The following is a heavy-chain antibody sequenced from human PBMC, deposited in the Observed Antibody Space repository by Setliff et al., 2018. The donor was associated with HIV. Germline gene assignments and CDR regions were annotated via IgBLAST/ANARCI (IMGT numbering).Heavy chain of an antibody. CDR3: AKSSNRGWSLPFDY. J-gene: IGHJ4*02. CDR1: GFTFSSYA. V-gene: IGHV3-23*01. CDR2: ISGSGGST. Sequence: PGGSLRLSCAASGFTFSSYAMSWVRQAPGKGLEWVSAISGSGGSTYYADSVKGRFTISRDNSKNTLYLQMNSLRAEDTAVYHCAKSSNRGWSLPFDYWGQGTLVTVSS. D-gene: IGHD6-19*01.